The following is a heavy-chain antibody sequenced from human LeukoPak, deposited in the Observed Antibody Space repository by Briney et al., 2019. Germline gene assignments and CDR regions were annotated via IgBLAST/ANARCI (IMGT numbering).Heavy chain of an antibody. J-gene: IGHJ4*02. V-gene: IGHV1-8*01. Sequence: GASVKVSCKASGYTFTSDDINWVRQATGQGLEWMGWINPYSGNTGYARKFQGRVTMTMNTSISTVHMELSSLRSEDTAVYFCARGQGGSGSGSYYFDYWGQGTLVTVSS. D-gene: IGHD3-10*01. CDR3: ARGQGGSGSGSYYFDY. CDR1: GYTFTSDD. CDR2: INPYSGNT.